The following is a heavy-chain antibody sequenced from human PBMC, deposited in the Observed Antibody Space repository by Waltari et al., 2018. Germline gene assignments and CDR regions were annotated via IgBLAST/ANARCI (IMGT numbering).Heavy chain of an antibody. CDR1: GFTFSSYE. Sequence: EVQLVESGGGLVQPGGSLRLSCAASGFTFSSYEMNWVRQAPGKGVDWVSYISRSGSTIYYADSVKGRFTISRDNAKNSLYLQMNSLRAEDTAVYYCARDPDYYYGMDVWGQGTTVTVSS. CDR3: ARDPDYYYGMDV. V-gene: IGHV3-48*03. J-gene: IGHJ6*02. CDR2: ISRSGSTI.